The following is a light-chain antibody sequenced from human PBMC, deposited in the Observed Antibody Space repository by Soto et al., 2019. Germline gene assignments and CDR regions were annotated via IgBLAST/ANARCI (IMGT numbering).Light chain of an antibody. J-gene: IGLJ1*01. CDR3: AAWDDSLSGL. CDR2: SNN. V-gene: IGLV1-47*02. Sequence: QSVLPQPPSPSGTPVQRATTSCSGSSSNIGSNYVYWYQQLPGTAPKLPIYSNNHLLSGVSDRFSVSKSGTTASLVISGLRSEEEADYYCAAWDDSLSGLIGTGTKVTVL. CDR1: SSNIGSNY.